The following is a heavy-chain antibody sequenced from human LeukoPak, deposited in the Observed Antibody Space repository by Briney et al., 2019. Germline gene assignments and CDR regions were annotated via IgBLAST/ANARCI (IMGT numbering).Heavy chain of an antibody. V-gene: IGHV1-2*02. CDR1: GFTFTAYY. CDR2: INPKNGGT. J-gene: IGHJ5*02. D-gene: IGHD3-10*01. Sequence: ASVKVSCKASGFTFTAYYMHWVRQAPGQGLEWMGWINPKNGGTTYAQNFQGRVTMTRDRASSTAYRESRGLRSDDTAVYYCARGGSGSYSGWFDPRGQGTLVTVSS. CDR3: ARGGSGSYSGWFDP.